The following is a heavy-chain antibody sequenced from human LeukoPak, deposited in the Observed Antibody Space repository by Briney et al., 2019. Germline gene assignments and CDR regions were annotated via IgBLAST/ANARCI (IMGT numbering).Heavy chain of an antibody. Sequence: SETLSLTCTVSGDSISSGSHSWGWIRQPPGKGLEWIGIIYYSGSTYYNPSLKSRVTISVDTSKNQFSLRLSSVTAADTAVYYCAESRRRIETFDYWGQGTLVTVSS. CDR1: GDSISSGSHS. CDR2: IYYSGST. D-gene: IGHD5-24*01. J-gene: IGHJ4*02. CDR3: AESRRRIETFDY. V-gene: IGHV4-39*01.